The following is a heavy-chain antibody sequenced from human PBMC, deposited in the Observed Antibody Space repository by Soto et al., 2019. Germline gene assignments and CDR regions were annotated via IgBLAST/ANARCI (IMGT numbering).Heavy chain of an antibody. V-gene: IGHV1-18*01. CDR2: ISAYNGNA. CDR3: PTPVYLVTYYYYYCIDV. D-gene: IGHD5-12*01. Sequence: GASEKVSCKASGYTFTSYGISWVRQAPGQGLEWMGWISAYNGNANYAQKLQGRVTMTTATSTSTPYMELRSLTSDDTPVYYCPTPVYLVTYYYYYCIDVCRQGTTVTVSS. J-gene: IGHJ6*02. CDR1: GYTFTSYG.